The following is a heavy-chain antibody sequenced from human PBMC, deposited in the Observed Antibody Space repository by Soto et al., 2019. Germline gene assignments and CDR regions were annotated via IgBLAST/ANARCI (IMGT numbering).Heavy chain of an antibody. J-gene: IGHJ4*02. Sequence: QVQLVESGGGVVQPGGSLRLSCTASGFSFTSYAMHWVRQPPGKGREWVALRLYDENNKYYADSVKGRFTISRDNSKHTLYLQMNSLRAEDRAVYYCARVGVVATWDLFDFWGQGTLVTVSS. CDR2: RLYDENNK. CDR1: GFSFTSYA. V-gene: IGHV3-33*01. CDR3: ARVGVVATWDLFDF. D-gene: IGHD5-12*01.